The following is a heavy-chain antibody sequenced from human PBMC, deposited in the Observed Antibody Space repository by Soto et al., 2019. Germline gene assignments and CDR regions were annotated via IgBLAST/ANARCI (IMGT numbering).Heavy chain of an antibody. CDR2: MNPNSGNT. CDR1: GYTFTSYD. CDR3: ARGTYSESSSWYDY. V-gene: IGHV1-8*01. J-gene: IGHJ4*02. D-gene: IGHD6-13*01. Sequence: QVQLVQSGAEVKKPGASVQVSCKASGYTFTSYDINWVQQATGQGLEWMGWMNPNSGNTGYAQKFQGRVTMTRNTSISTGYMELSSLRSEDTAVYYCARGTYSESSSWYDYWGQGTLVTVSS.